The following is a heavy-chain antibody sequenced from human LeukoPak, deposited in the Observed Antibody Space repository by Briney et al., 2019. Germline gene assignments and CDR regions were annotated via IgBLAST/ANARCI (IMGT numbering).Heavy chain of an antibody. D-gene: IGHD1-7*01. CDR2: INPNSGGT. J-gene: IGHJ4*02. CDR1: GYTFTGYY. V-gene: IGHV1-2*02. CDR3: ARDREGSTGTTGS. Sequence: GASVKVSCKASGYTFTGYYMHWVRQAPGQGLEWMGWINPNSGGTNYAQKFQGRVTMTRDTSISTAYMELSRLRSDDTAVYYCARDREGSTGTTGSWGQETLVTVSS.